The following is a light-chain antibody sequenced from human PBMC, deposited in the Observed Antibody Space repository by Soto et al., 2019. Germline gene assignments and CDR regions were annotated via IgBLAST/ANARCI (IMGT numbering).Light chain of an antibody. CDR1: QTISSW. Sequence: DIQMTKSPSSLSASEGNIVTITRRASQTISSWLAWYQQKPGKAPKLLIYKASTLKSGVPSRFSGSGSGTEFTLTISSLQPDDFATYYCQHYNSYSEAFGQGTKVDI. CDR3: QHYNSYSEA. V-gene: IGKV1-5*03. J-gene: IGKJ1*01. CDR2: KAS.